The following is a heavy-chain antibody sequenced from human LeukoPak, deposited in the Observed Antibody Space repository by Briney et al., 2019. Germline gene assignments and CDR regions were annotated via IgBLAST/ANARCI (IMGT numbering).Heavy chain of an antibody. CDR3: ACLYYYDSSGYYGVIPGPFDP. D-gene: IGHD3-22*01. CDR2: IYYSGST. Sequence: SETLSLTCTVSGGSISSYYWSWIRQPPGKGLEWIGYIYYSGSTNYNPSLKSRVTISVDTSKNQFSLKLSSVTAADTAVYYCACLYYYDSSGYYGVIPGPFDPWVQGTLVTVSS. CDR1: GGSISSYY. J-gene: IGHJ5*02. V-gene: IGHV4-59*08.